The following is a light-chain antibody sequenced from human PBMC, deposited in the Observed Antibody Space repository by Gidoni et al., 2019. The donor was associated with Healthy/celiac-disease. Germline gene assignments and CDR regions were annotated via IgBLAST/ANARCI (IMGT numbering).Light chain of an antibody. J-gene: IGKJ2*01. CDR3: QQYNSYPYT. Sequence: DIQMTQSPSTLYASVGDRVTITCRARQSISSWVAWFQQKPGKAPKLLIYKASRLESGVPSRFSGSGSGTEFTLTFSSLQPEDFATYYCQQYNSYPYTFGQGTKLEIK. CDR2: KAS. V-gene: IGKV1-5*03. CDR1: QSISSW.